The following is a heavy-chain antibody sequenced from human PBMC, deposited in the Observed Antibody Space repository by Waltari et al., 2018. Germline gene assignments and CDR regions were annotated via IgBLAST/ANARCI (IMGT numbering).Heavy chain of an antibody. CDR3: ARFGLALDL. CDR1: KFTVTKHA. V-gene: IGHV3-23*03. J-gene: IGHJ3*01. CDR2: IYSGGRT. D-gene: IGHD3-16*01. Sequence: EVQLLESGGGLVQPGGSLRLSCAAPKFTVTKHAMSWVRQAPGKGLKWVSVIYSGGRTDFGDSVKGRFTMSRDDSKNTVYLQMNSLRPKDTALYYCARFGLALDLWGQGTMVTVSS.